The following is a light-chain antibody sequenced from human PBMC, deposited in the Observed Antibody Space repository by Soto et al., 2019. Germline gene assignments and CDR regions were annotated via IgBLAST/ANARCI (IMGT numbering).Light chain of an antibody. J-gene: IGKJ1*01. CDR1: QNINSW. CDR3: QHYFRYPWT. V-gene: IGKV1-5*03. CDR2: KAS. Sequence: DIQMTQSPSTLSASVGDSVTITCRASQNINSWVAWYQQKPGKAPNLLIYKASSLESGVPSRFSGSGSGTDFTLTISSLQPDDFATYYCQHYFRYPWTFGQGTKVEIK.